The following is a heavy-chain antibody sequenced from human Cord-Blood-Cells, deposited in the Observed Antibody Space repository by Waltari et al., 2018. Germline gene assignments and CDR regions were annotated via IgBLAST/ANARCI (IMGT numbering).Heavy chain of an antibody. D-gene: IGHD2-2*01. Sequence: SGPGLVKPSETLSLTCAVSGYSISSGYYWGWIRQPPGKGLEWIGSIYHSGSTYYNPSLKSRVTISVDTSKNQFSLKLSSVTAADTAVYYCARAPTNAYYYYGMDVWGQGTTVTVSS. CDR3: ARAPTNAYYYYGMDV. CDR2: IYHSGST. V-gene: IGHV4-38-2*01. CDR1: GYSISSGYY. J-gene: IGHJ6*02.